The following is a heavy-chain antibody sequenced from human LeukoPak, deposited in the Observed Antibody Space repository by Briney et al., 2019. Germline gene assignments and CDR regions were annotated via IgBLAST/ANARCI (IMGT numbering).Heavy chain of an antibody. V-gene: IGHV4-59*01. Sequence: PSETLSLTCAVYGGSISSYYWSWIRQPPGKGLEWIGYIYYSGSTNYNPSLKSRVTISVDTSKNQFSLKLSSVTAADTAVYYCARVMGGSGLDYWGQGTLVTVSS. CDR1: GGSISSYY. CDR3: ARVMGGSGLDY. D-gene: IGHD3-10*01. CDR2: IYYSGST. J-gene: IGHJ4*02.